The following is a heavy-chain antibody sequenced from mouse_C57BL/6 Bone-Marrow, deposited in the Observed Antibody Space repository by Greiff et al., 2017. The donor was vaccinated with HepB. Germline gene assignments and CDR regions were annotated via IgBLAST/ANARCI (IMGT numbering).Heavy chain of an antibody. V-gene: IGHV14-4*01. J-gene: IGHJ3*01. Sequence: VQLQQSGAELVRPGASVKLSCTASGFNIKDDYMHWVKQRPEQGLEWIGWIDPENGDTEYASKFQGKATITADTSSNTAYLQPSSLTSEDTAVYYCSPTGTFAYWGQGTLVTVSA. CDR2: IDPENGDT. CDR1: GFNIKDDY. CDR3: SPTGTFAY. D-gene: IGHD4-1*01.